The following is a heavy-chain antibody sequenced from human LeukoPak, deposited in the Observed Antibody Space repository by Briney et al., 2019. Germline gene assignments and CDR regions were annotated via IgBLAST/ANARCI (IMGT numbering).Heavy chain of an antibody. CDR3: ARKGYGDY. CDR2: IKEDGSEK. Sequence: PGGSLRLSCAASGFTYSNYWMSWVRQAPGKGLEWVANIKEDGSEKYYVHSVKGRFTISRDNVKNALYLQMNSLRAEDTAVYYCARKGYGDYWGQGTLVTVSS. CDR1: GFTYSNYW. J-gene: IGHJ4*02. D-gene: IGHD5-12*01. V-gene: IGHV3-7*03.